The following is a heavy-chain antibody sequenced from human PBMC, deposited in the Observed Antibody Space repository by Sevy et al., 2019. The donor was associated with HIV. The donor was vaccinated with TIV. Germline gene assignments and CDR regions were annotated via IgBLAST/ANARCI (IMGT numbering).Heavy chain of an antibody. Sequence: GGSLRLSCEASGFTFSSYAMHWVRQAPGKGLEWVAVISYDGSNKYYADSVKGRFTISRDNSKNTLYLQMNSLRAEDTAVYYCARDGPEVEMATITRYSPYGMDVWGQGTTVTVSS. J-gene: IGHJ6*02. D-gene: IGHD5-12*01. CDR1: GFTFSSYA. CDR3: ARDGPEVEMATITRYSPYGMDV. V-gene: IGHV3-30-3*01. CDR2: ISYDGSNK.